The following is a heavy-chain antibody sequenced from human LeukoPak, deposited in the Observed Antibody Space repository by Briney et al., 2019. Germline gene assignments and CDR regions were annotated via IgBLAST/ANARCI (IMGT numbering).Heavy chain of an antibody. J-gene: IGHJ4*02. D-gene: IGHD6-19*01. V-gene: IGHV4-59*01. CDR3: ARVPDRGRSSGWFDY. Sequence: PSETLSLTCTVSGGSISSYYWSWIRQPPGKGLEWIGYIYYSGSTNYNPSLKSRVTISVDTSKNQFSLKLSSVTAADTAVYFCARVPDRGRSSGWFDYWGQGTLVTVSS. CDR1: GGSISSYY. CDR2: IYYSGST.